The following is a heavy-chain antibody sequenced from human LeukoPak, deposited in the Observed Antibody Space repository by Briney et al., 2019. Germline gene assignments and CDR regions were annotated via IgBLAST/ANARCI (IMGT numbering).Heavy chain of an antibody. J-gene: IGHJ5*02. CDR3: ARESYSSSSRGWFDP. CDR1: GYSISSGYY. V-gene: IGHV4-38-2*02. D-gene: IGHD6-6*01. CDR2: IYHSGST. Sequence: SETLSLTCTVSGYSISSGYYWGWIRQPPGKGLEWIGSIYHSGSTYYNPSLKSRVTMSIDMPKNQFSLKLSSVTAADTAVYYCARESYSSSSRGWFDPWGQGTLVTVSS.